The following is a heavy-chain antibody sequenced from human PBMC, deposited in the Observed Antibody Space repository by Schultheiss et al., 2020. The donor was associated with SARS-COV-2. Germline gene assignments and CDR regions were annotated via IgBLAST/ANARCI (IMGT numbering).Heavy chain of an antibody. CDR2: ISGSGGST. V-gene: IGHV3-23*01. J-gene: IGHJ3*02. D-gene: IGHD3-10*01. CDR3: ARVMAGDAFDI. Sequence: GGSLRLSCAASGFTFSSYAMSWVRQAPGKGLEWVSAISGSGGSTYYADSVKGRFTISRDNAKNSLYLQMNSLRAEDTAVYYCARVMAGDAFDIWGQGTMVTVSS. CDR1: GFTFSSYA.